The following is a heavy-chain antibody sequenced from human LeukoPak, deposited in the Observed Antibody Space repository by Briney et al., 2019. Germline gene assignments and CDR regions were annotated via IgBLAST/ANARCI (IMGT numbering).Heavy chain of an antibody. CDR2: IKQDGSEK. D-gene: IGHD5-18*01. J-gene: IGHJ4*02. Sequence: GGSLRLSCAASGFTFSSYWMSSVRQAPGKGLEWEANIKQDGSEKYYVDSVKGRFTISRDNAKNSLYLQMNSLRAEDTAVYYCARDAYSYGDAPFDYWGQGTLVTVSS. V-gene: IGHV3-7*01. CDR3: ARDAYSYGDAPFDY. CDR1: GFTFSSYW.